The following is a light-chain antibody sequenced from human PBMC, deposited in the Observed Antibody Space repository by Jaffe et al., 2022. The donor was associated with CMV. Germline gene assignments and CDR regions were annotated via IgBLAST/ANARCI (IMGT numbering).Light chain of an antibody. CDR1: QSVSSS. V-gene: IGKV3-15*01. CDR3: QQYNIWPLALT. CDR2: GAS. J-gene: IGKJ4*01. Sequence: EIVMTQSPATLSVSPGERATLSCRASQSVSSSLAWYQQKPGQAPRLLIYGASTRATGIPARFSGSGSGTEFTLTISSLQSEDFAVYYCQQYNIWPLALTFGGGTKVEIK.